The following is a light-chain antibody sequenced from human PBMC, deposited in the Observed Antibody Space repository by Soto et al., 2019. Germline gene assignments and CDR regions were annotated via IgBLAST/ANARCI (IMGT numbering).Light chain of an antibody. CDR2: GAS. V-gene: IGKV3-20*01. Sequence: EIVLTQSPGTLSLSPGERATLSCRASQSVSSSYLAWYQQTPGQAPRLLIYGASSRTAGIADRFSGSASGTDFPLTISRLEAEDFAVYYCQQYGSSPYTFGQGTKLEIK. CDR3: QQYGSSPYT. CDR1: QSVSSSY. J-gene: IGKJ2*01.